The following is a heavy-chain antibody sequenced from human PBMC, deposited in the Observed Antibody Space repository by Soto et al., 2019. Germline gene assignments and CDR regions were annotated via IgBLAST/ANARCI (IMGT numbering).Heavy chain of an antibody. V-gene: IGHV3-74*01. D-gene: IGHD2-15*01. Sequence: GGSLSLSCAASGFTFSSYWMHWVRQAPGKGLVWVSRINSDGSSTSYADSVKGRFTISRDNAKNTLYLQMNSLRAEDTAVYYCARTSLVVAAATREDYWGQGTLVTVSS. CDR3: ARTSLVVAAATREDY. CDR1: GFTFSSYW. CDR2: INSDGSST. J-gene: IGHJ4*02.